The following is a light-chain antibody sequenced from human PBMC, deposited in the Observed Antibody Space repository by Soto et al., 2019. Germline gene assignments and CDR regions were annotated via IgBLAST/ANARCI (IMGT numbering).Light chain of an antibody. Sequence: DIVMTQSPDSLAVSLGERATINCKSSQSILYSSNNKNYLAWYQQKPGQPPKLLIYWASTRESGVPDRFSGSGSGTDFTLTISSLQAGDVAVYYCQQYYDAPKTFGQGTKVEIK. CDR2: WAS. V-gene: IGKV4-1*01. J-gene: IGKJ1*01. CDR1: QSILYSSNNKNY. CDR3: QQYYDAPKT.